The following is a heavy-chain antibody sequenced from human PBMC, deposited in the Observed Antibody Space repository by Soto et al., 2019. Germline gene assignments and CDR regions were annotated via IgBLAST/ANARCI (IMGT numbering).Heavy chain of an antibody. V-gene: IGHV3-33*01. CDR3: AREMGYGDSGLDV. CDR1: GFIFSSYG. CDR2: LWHDGSNE. Sequence: QVQLVESGGGVVQPGRSLRLSCAASGFIFSSYGVHWVRQAPGKGLEWVATLWHDGSNEFYSESMKGRFTISRENPRNTLYLQMNSLRSEDTAVYYCAREMGYGDSGLDVWGQGTTVTVSS. D-gene: IGHD4-17*01. J-gene: IGHJ6*02.